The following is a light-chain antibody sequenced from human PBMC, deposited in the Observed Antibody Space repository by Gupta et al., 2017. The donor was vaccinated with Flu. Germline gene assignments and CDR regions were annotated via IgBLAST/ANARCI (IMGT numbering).Light chain of an antibody. V-gene: IGLV2-11*01. CDR3: CSYAGTYTWV. CDR2: DVS. Sequence: QSALTQPRSVSGSPGQSVTISCTGTSSDVGGYNYVSWFQQHPGKAPNLLIYDVSERPSGVPDRLSGSKSGNTASLTISGLQAADEADYYCCSYAGTYTWVFGGGTKLTVL. CDR1: SSDVGGYNY. J-gene: IGLJ3*02.